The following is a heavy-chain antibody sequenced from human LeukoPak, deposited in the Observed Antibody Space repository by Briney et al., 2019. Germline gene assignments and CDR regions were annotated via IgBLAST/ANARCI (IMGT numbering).Heavy chain of an antibody. CDR2: IYSGGST. Sequence: PGGSLRLSCAASGFTFSSNYMSWVRQAPGKGLEWVSVIYSGGSTYYADSVKGRFTISRDNSKNPLYLQMNSLRAEDTAVYYCARGAYGSGSYGDNWFDPWGQGTLVTVSS. V-gene: IGHV3-66*01. CDR1: GFTFSSNY. D-gene: IGHD3-10*01. CDR3: ARGAYGSGSYGDNWFDP. J-gene: IGHJ5*02.